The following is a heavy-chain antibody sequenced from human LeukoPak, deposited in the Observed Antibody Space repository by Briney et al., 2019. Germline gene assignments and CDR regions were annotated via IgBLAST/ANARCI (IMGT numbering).Heavy chain of an antibody. CDR2: ISGSGGST. D-gene: IGHD1-1*01. V-gene: IGHV3-23*01. CDR3: ARDHNYAFDN. Sequence: PGGSLRLSCTASGFTFSSYAMSWVRQAPGKGLEWVSAISGSGGSTYYADSVKGRFTISRDNSKNTLYLQMNSLRVEDTAVYYCARDHNYAFDNWGQGTLVSVSS. J-gene: IGHJ4*02. CDR1: GFTFSSYA.